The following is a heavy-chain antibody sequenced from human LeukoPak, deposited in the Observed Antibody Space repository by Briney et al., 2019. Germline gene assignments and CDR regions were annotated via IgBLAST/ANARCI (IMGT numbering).Heavy chain of an antibody. V-gene: IGHV4-30-2*01. Sequence: PSQTLSLTCTVSSGSISSGSYSWSWIRQPPGRGLEWIGYVYHSGGTYYNPSLKTPVTISIDRSKNQFSLKMNFVTAADTAVYYCAKNGFAASGSEFPGDHWGQGTLVTVSS. CDR3: AKNGFAASGSEFPGDH. J-gene: IGHJ4*02. D-gene: IGHD2-21*01. CDR2: VYHSGGT. CDR1: SGSISSGSYS.